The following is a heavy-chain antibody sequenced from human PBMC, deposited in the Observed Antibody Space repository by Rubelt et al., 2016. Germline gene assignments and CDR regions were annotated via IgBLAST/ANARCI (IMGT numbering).Heavy chain of an antibody. CDR1: GGSISSYY. D-gene: IGHD6-6*01. Sequence: QVQLQESGPGLVKPSETLSLTCTVSGGSISSYYWSWIRQPPGQGLEWIGYIYYSGSTNYHPSLKSAGTISVDTSKNQFSLKLSSVTAADTAVYYCARGVIAARPDYWGQGTLVTVSS. CDR3: ARGVIAARPDY. CDR2: IYYSGST. J-gene: IGHJ4*02. V-gene: IGHV4-59*01.